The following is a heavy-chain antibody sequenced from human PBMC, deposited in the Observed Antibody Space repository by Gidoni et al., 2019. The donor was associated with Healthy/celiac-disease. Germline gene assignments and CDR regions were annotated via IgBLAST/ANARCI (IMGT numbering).Heavy chain of an antibody. V-gene: IGHV4-34*01. CDR1: GGSFSGYY. Sequence: QVQLQQWGAGLLKPSETLSLTCAVYGGSFSGYYWSWIRQPPGKGLEWIGEINHSGSTNYNPSLKSRVTISVDTSKNQFSLKLSSVTAADTAVYYCARGGGEGVVVVAARLYYFDYWGQGTLVTVSS. D-gene: IGHD2-15*01. J-gene: IGHJ4*02. CDR2: INHSGST. CDR3: ARGGGEGVVVVAARLYYFDY.